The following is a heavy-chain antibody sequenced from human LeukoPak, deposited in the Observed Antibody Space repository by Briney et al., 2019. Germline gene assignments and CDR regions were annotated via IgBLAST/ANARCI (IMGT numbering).Heavy chain of an antibody. D-gene: IGHD1-26*01. V-gene: IGHV5-51*01. CDR1: GFTFSTYA. CDR2: IYPGDSDT. CDR3: ARRAVGALGY. Sequence: GGSLRLSCAASGFTFSTYAMSWVRQAPGKGLEWMGIIYPGDSDTRYSPSFQGQVTISADKSISTAYLQWSSLKASDTAMYYCARRAVGALGYWGQGTLVTVSS. J-gene: IGHJ4*02.